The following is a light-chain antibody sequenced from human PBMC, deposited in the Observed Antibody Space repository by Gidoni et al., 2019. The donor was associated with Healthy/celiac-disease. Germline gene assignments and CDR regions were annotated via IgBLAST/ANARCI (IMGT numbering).Light chain of an antibody. CDR2: KDS. CDR3: QSADSSGTYV. CDR1: ALPKHY. Sequence: SYELTQQPSVSVSPGQTARITCSGDALPKHYAYWYQQKPGQAPVLVIYKDSERPSGIPERFSGSSSGTTVTLTISGVQAEDEADYYCQSADSSGTYVFGTGTKVTVL. V-gene: IGLV3-25*03. J-gene: IGLJ1*01.